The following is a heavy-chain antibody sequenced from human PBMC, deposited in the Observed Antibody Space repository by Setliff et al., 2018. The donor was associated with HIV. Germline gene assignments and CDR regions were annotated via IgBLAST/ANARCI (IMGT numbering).Heavy chain of an antibody. D-gene: IGHD2-15*01. Sequence: PSETLSLTCTVSGGSMSSYFWSWIRQSPGKGLEWIGYIYNSGGTNYNPSPKSRVTISLDTSKNQFSLNLTSVTAADTAVYYCARVDCSGGSCYSPAYWGQGTLVTVSS. V-gene: IGHV4-59*01. CDR2: IYNSGGT. J-gene: IGHJ4*02. CDR1: GGSMSSYF. CDR3: ARVDCSGGSCYSPAY.